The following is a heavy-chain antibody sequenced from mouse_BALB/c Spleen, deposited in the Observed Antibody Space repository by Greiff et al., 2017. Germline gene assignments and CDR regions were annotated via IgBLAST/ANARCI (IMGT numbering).Heavy chain of an antibody. D-gene: IGHD1-2*01. V-gene: IGHV14-3*02. CDR1: GFNIKDTY. Sequence: VQLQQSGAELVKPGASVKLSCTASGFNIKDTYMHWVKQRPEQGLEWIGRIDPANGNTKYDPKFQGKATITADTSSNTAYLQLSSLTSEDTAVYYCGRGFTTATDYAMDYWGQGTSVTVSS. CDR2: IDPANGNT. J-gene: IGHJ4*01. CDR3: GRGFTTATDYAMDY.